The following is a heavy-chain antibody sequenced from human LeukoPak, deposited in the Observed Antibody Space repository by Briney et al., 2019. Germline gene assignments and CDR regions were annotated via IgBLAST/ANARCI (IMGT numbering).Heavy chain of an antibody. V-gene: IGHV4-59*12. CDR2: IYHSGST. CDR3: AREDDYFDY. Sequence: SETLSLTCTVSGGSINNYYWSWIRQPPGKGLEWIGYIYHSGSTYYNPSLKSRVTISVDRSKNQFSLKLSSVTAADTAVYYCAREDDYFDYWGQGTLVTVSS. CDR1: GGSINNYY. J-gene: IGHJ4*02.